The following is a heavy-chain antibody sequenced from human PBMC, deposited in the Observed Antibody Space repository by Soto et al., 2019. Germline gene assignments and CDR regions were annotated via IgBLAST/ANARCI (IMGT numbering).Heavy chain of an antibody. V-gene: IGHV3-33*01. D-gene: IGHD2-2*01. J-gene: IGHJ6*02. CDR2: IWYDGSNK. Sequence: GGSLRLSCAASGFTFSSYGMHWVRQAPGKGLEWVAVIWYDGSNKYYADSVKGRFTISRDNSKNTLYLQMNSLRAEDTAVYYCARDQMLNWDQLLSGLYYYYGMDVWGQGTTVTVSS. CDR1: GFTFSSYG. CDR3: ARDQMLNWDQLLSGLYYYYGMDV.